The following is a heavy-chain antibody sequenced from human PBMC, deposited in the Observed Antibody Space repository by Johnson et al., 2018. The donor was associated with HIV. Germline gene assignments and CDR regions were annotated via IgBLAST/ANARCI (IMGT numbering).Heavy chain of an antibody. D-gene: IGHD4-17*01. Sequence: VLLVESGGGLVQPGGSLRLSCAASGFTFSSYWMSWVRQAPGKGLEWVANIKQDGSEKYYVDSVKGRFTISRDNAKNSLYLQMNSLRAEDTALYYCARDKYGVPSGAFDIWGQGTMVSVSS. CDR2: IKQDGSEK. J-gene: IGHJ3*02. CDR3: ARDKYGVPSGAFDI. CDR1: GFTFSSYW. V-gene: IGHV3-7*05.